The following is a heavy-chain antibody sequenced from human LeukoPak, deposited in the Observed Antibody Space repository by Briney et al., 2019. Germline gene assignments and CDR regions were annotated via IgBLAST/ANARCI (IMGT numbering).Heavy chain of an antibody. J-gene: IGHJ6*02. CDR2: IYTSGST. D-gene: IGHD3-3*01. V-gene: IGHV4-61*02. Sequence: SETLSLTCTVSGGSIGSGSYYWSWIRQPAGKGLEWIGRIYTSGSTNYNPSLKSRVTISVDTSKNQFSLKLSSVTAADTAVYYCASSFGVANYYYGMDVWGQGTTVTVSS. CDR3: ASSFGVANYYYGMDV. CDR1: GGSIGSGSYY.